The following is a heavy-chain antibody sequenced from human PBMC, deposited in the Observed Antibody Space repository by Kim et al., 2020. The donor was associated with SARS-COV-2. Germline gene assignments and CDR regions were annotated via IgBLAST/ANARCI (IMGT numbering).Heavy chain of an antibody. D-gene: IGHD4-4*01. J-gene: IGHJ2*01. Sequence: SETLSLTCAVYGGSFSGYYWSWIRQPPGKGLEWIGEINHSGSTNYNPSLKSRVTISVDTSKNQFSLKLSSVTAADTAVYYCARGQYSNYVYSQRYFDLWGRGTLVTVSS. CDR1: GGSFSGYY. CDR2: INHSGST. V-gene: IGHV4-34*01. CDR3: ARGQYSNYVYSQRYFDL.